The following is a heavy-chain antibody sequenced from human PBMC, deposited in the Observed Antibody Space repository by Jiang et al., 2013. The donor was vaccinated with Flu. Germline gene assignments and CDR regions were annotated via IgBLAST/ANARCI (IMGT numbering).Heavy chain of an antibody. V-gene: IGHV3-74*01. D-gene: IGHD3-10*01. J-gene: IGHJ4*02. CDR3: ARSIISPSHFDY. Sequence: QLVESGGGLVQPGGSLRLSCAASGFTFSSYFMHWVRQAPGKGLVWVSRVKSDGSTTAYADSVKGRFTISRDNAKNTLYLQMNSLRAEDTAVYYCARSIISPSHFDYWGQGALVTVSS. CDR2: VKSDGSTT. CDR1: GFTFSSYF.